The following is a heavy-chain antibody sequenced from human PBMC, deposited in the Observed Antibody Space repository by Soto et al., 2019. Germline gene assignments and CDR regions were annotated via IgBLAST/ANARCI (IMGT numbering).Heavy chain of an antibody. CDR2: MNPNSGNT. CDR1: GYTFTSYD. J-gene: IGHJ6*02. Sequence: QVQRVQSWAEVKKPGDSVKVYCKASGYTFTSYDINWVRQATGQGLEWMGWMNPNSGNTGYAQKFQGRVTMSRNTSRSTAYMDLSSLRSEDTAVYYCARGGGPAEVWGQGTTVTVSS. V-gene: IGHV1-8*01. D-gene: IGHD2-2*01. CDR3: ARGGGPAEV.